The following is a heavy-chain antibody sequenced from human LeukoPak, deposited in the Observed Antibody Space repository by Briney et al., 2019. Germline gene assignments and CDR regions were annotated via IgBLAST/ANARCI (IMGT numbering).Heavy chain of an antibody. V-gene: IGHV4-34*01. CDR3: ARAVTVTSYDY. Sequence: SETLSLTCAVYGGSFSGYYWSWIRQPPGKGLEWIGEINHSGSTNYNPSLKSRVTISVDTSKNQFSLKLSSVTAADTAVYYCARAVTVTSYDYWGQGTLVTVSS. J-gene: IGHJ4*02. CDR2: INHSGST. CDR1: GGSFSGYY. D-gene: IGHD4-17*01.